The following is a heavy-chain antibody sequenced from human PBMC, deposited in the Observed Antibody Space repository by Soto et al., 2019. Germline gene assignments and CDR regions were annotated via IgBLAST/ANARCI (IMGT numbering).Heavy chain of an antibody. Sequence: QVQLVQSGAEVKKPGASVKVSCKASGYNFMRYGFTWVRQAPGQGLEWMGWINVDNGETKYPQKIQGRVTMTTDTCTSTVYMELRSMTSDDPAVYYCARWISGGYSDWFDPWGHGTLVTVSS. J-gene: IGHJ5*02. CDR1: GYNFMRYG. CDR2: INVDNGET. V-gene: IGHV1-18*04. CDR3: ARWISGGYSDWFDP. D-gene: IGHD1-26*01.